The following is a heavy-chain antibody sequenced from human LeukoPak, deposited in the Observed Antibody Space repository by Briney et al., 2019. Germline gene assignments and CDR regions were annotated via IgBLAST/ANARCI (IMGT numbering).Heavy chain of an antibody. Sequence: GGSLRLSCAAAGFTFSSYAMHWVRQAPGKGLEWVAVISYDGSNKYYADSVKGRFTISRDNSKNTLYLQRNSLRAEDTAVYYCATGGLGPGDPVPYWGQGTLVTVSS. D-gene: IGHD3-16*01. V-gene: IGHV3-30-3*01. J-gene: IGHJ4*02. CDR1: GFTFSSYA. CDR3: ATGGLGPGDPVPY. CDR2: ISYDGSNK.